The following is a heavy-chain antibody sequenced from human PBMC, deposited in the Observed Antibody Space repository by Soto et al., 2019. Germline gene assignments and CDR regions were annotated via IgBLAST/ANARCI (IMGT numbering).Heavy chain of an antibody. D-gene: IGHD2-2*01. CDR2: INSDGSST. Sequence: GESLKISCAASGFTFSSYWMHWVRQAPGKGLVWVSRINSDGSSTSYADSVKGRFTISRDNAKNTLYLQMNSLRAEDTAVYYCARGSSTSWYFDLWGRGTLVTVSS. V-gene: IGHV3-74*01. CDR3: ARGSSTSWYFDL. J-gene: IGHJ2*01. CDR1: GFTFSSYW.